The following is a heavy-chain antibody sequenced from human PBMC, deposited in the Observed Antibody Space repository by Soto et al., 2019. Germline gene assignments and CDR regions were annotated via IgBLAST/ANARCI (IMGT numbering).Heavy chain of an antibody. Sequence: GGSLRLSCAASGFTFSSYAMHWVRQAPGKGLEWVAVISYDGSNKYYADSVKGRFTISRDNSKNTLYLQMNSLRAEDTAVYYCAREFYYYYGMDVWGQGTTVTV. CDR2: ISYDGSNK. CDR3: AREFYYYYGMDV. J-gene: IGHJ6*02. V-gene: IGHV3-30-3*01. CDR1: GFTFSSYA.